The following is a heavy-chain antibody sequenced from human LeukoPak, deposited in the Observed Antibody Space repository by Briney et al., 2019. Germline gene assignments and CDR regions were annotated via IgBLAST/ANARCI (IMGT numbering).Heavy chain of an antibody. CDR1: GDSVSSKSAA. D-gene: IGHD3-9*01. V-gene: IGHV6-1*01. CDR2: TYYRSKWYN. Sequence: SQTLSLTCAIFGDSVSSKSAAWNWIRQSPSRGLEWLGKTYYRSKWYNDYAVSVKSRIIINPDTSKNQFSLQLNSVTPEDTAVYYSARDGFDVYNWFDPWGQGTLVTVSS. CDR3: ARDGFDVYNWFDP. J-gene: IGHJ5*02.